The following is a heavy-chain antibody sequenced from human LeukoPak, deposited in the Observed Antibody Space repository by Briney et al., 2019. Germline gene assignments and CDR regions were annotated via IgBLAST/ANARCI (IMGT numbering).Heavy chain of an antibody. CDR2: ISAYNGNT. J-gene: IGHJ5*02. CDR1: GYTFTSYG. D-gene: IGHD6-13*01. Sequence: ASVKVSCKASGYTFTSYGISAVRQAPGQGLEWMGWISAYNGNTNYAQKLQGRVTMTTDTSTSTAYMELRSLRSDDTAVYYCARDQAIAADPNWFDPWGQGTLVTVSS. CDR3: ARDQAIAADPNWFDP. V-gene: IGHV1-18*04.